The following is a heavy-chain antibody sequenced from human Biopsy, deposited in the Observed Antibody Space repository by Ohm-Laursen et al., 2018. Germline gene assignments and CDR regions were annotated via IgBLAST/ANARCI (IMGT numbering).Heavy chain of an antibody. Sequence: SLRLSCAASGFTFTSYGMHWVRQAPGKGLEWVAVISYDGSGEYYADSLQGRFTISRDNPKNTVDLQMSSLRAEDTGVYYCARGRTHLLPDHDWFDPWGQGTLVTVSS. J-gene: IGHJ5*02. CDR1: GFTFTSYG. CDR2: ISYDGSGE. V-gene: IGHV3-30*03. D-gene: IGHD1-14*01. CDR3: ARGRTHLLPDHDWFDP.